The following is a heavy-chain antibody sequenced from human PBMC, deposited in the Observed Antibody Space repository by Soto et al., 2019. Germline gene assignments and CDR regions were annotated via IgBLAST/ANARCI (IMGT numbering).Heavy chain of an antibody. J-gene: IGHJ4*02. CDR3: ARQNAVAGTFATDY. V-gene: IGHV4-59*08. CDR1: GGSISSYY. CDR2: IYYSGST. Sequence: PSETLSLTCTVSGGSISSYYWSWIRQPPGKGLEWIGYIYYSGSTNYNPSLKSRVTISVDTSKNQFSLKLSSVTAADTAVYYCARQNAVAGTFATDYWGQGTLVTVSS. D-gene: IGHD6-19*01.